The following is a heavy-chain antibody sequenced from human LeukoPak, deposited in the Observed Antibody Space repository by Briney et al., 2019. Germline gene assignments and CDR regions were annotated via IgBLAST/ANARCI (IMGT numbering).Heavy chain of an antibody. CDR2: IWYDGSNK. CDR3: ARDSCSGGSCYYYYGMVV. J-gene: IGHJ6*02. CDR1: GFTFSSYG. V-gene: IGHV3-33*01. D-gene: IGHD2-15*01. Sequence: GGSLRLSCAASGFTFSSYGMHWVRQAPGKGLEWVAVIWYDGSNKYYADSVKGRFTISRDNSKNTLYLQMNSLRAEDTAVYYCARDSCSGGSCYYYYGMVVRGQGTTVTVSS.